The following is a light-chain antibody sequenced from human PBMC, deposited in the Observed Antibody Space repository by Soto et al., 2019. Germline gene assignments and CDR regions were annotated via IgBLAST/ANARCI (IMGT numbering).Light chain of an antibody. J-gene: IGLJ2*01. CDR1: SSDVGGYNY. Sequence: QSALTQPPSASGSPGQSVTISCTGTSSDVGGYNYVSWYQQHPGKAPKLIIYEVSKRPSGVPDRFSGSKSGNTASLTVSGLQAEDEADYYCSSYAGSNHVVFGGGTKLTV. CDR2: EVS. V-gene: IGLV2-8*01. CDR3: SSYAGSNHVV.